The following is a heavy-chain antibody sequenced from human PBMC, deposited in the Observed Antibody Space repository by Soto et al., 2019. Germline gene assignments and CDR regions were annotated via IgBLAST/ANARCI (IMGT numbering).Heavy chain of an antibody. CDR2: INHSGST. CDR1: GGSFSGYY. J-gene: IGHJ4*02. D-gene: IGHD4-4*01. V-gene: IGHV4-34*01. CDR3: XXXXXXXSNVHDY. Sequence: QVQLQQWGAGLLKPSETLSLTCAVSGGSFSGYYWSWIRQPPGKGLEWIGEINHSGSTSYNPSLXXXXTIXXXXXXXXXXXXXXXXXXXXXXXXXXXXXXXXXSNVHDYWGQGALVTVSS.